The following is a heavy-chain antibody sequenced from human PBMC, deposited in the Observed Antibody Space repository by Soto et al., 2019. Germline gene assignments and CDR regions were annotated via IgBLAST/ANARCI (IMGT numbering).Heavy chain of an antibody. CDR2: INPNSGGT. V-gene: IGHV1-2*04. J-gene: IGHJ6*02. CDR3: ARVVNTAMAASDYYYGMDV. D-gene: IGHD5-18*01. Sequence: QVQLVQSGAEVKKPGASVKVSCKASGYTFTGYYMHWVRQAPGQGLEWMGWINPNSGGTNYAQKFQGWVTMTRDTSISTAYMELSRLRSDETAVYYCARVVNTAMAASDYYYGMDVWGQGTTVTVSS. CDR1: GYTFTGYY.